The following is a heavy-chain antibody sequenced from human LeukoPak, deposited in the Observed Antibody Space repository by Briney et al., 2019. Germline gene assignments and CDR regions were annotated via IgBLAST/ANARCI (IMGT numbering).Heavy chain of an antibody. CDR3: VRRRVGVAPASDM. Sequence: GSLRLSCAASGFTFSYYGLHWVRQAPGKGLEWVAFIRYDGNDKFYADSVKGRFTISRDNFKNKLYLQMNSLKTEDTAVYYCVRRRVGVAPASDMWGQGTTVTVSS. J-gene: IGHJ3*02. V-gene: IGHV3-30*02. CDR1: GFTFSYYG. CDR2: IRYDGNDK. D-gene: IGHD1-26*01.